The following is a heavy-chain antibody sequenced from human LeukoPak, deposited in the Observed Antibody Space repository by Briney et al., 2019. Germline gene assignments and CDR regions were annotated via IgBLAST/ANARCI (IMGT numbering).Heavy chain of an antibody. CDR2: IHHSGIT. V-gene: IGHV4-34*01. CDR3: ARARTYEWNYGFYHFDN. J-gene: IGHJ4*02. Sequence: PSETLSLTWAVSGGSFSDYYWGWIRQPPGKGLEWIGDIHHSGITNYNPSLERRVQMAIDTSRTQFSLTLTSVTAADTAVYYCARARTYEWNYGFYHFDNWGQGALVTVSS. D-gene: IGHD1-7*01. CDR1: GGSFSDYY.